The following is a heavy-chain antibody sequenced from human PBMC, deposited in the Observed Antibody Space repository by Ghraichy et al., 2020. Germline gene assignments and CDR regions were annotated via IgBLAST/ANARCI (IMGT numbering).Heavy chain of an antibody. J-gene: IGHJ6*02. CDR2: ISGSGGST. Sequence: GGSLRLSCAASGFTFSSYAMSWVRQAPGKGLEWVSAISGSGGSTYYADSVKGRFTISRDNSKNTLYLQMNSLRAEDTAVYYCAKTEASSGYYPLYYYYGMDVWGQGTTVTVSS. CDR3: AKTEASSGYYPLYYYYGMDV. CDR1: GFTFSSYA. V-gene: IGHV3-23*01. D-gene: IGHD3-22*01.